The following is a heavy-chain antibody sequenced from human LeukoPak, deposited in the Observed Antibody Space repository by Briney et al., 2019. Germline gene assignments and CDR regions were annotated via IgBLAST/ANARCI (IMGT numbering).Heavy chain of an antibody. J-gene: IGHJ4*02. CDR2: INHSGST. Sequence: PSETLSLTCAVYGGSSSGYYWSWIRQPPGKGLEWIGEINHSGSTSYNPSLKSRVTISVDTSKNQFSLKLSSVTAADTAVYYCARTYYYDSSGYYDYFLHYYFDYWGQGTLVTVSS. D-gene: IGHD3-22*01. CDR1: GGSSSGYY. V-gene: IGHV4-34*01. CDR3: ARTYYYDSSGYYDYFLHYYFDY.